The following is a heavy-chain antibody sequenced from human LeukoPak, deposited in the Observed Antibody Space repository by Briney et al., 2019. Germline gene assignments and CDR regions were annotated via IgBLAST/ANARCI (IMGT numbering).Heavy chain of an antibody. Sequence: WIPQPPGKGLEWVGRIKSKTDGGTTDYAAPVKGRFTISRDDSKNTLYLQMNSLKTEDTAVYYCTTERYGDYADWGQGTLVTVSS. D-gene: IGHD4-17*01. V-gene: IGHV3-15*01. CDR2: IKSKTDGGTT. J-gene: IGHJ4*02. CDR3: TTERYGDYAD.